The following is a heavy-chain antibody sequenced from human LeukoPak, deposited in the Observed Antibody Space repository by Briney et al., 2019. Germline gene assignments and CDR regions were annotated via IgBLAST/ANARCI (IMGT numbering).Heavy chain of an antibody. J-gene: IGHJ4*02. D-gene: IGHD3-22*01. Sequence: GGSLRLSCAPSGFTFSSYSMNWVRQAPGKGLEWVSSISSSSSYIYYADSVKGRFTISRDNAKNSLYLQMNSLRAEDTAVYYCASEDYDSSGVLDYWGQGTLVTVSS. V-gene: IGHV3-21*01. CDR3: ASEDYDSSGVLDY. CDR1: GFTFSSYS. CDR2: ISSSSSYI.